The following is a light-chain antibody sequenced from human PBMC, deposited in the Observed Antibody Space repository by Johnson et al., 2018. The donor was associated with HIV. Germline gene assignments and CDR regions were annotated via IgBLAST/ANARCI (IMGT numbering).Light chain of an antibody. V-gene: IGLV1-51*01. Sequence: QSVLTQPPSVSAAPGQKVTISCSGSSSNFGNYYVSWYQQLTGTAPKLLIYDNYKRPSGIPDRFSGSKSGTSATMGITGLQTGDEADYYCGTWDSSLSAYVFGTGTKVTVL. CDR2: DNY. CDR3: GTWDSSLSAYV. J-gene: IGLJ1*01. CDR1: SSNFGNYY.